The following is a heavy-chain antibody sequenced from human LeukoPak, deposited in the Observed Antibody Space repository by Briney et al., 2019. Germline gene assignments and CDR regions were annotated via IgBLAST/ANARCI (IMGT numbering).Heavy chain of an antibody. J-gene: IGHJ4*02. Sequence: GGSLRLSCAASGFTFSSYAMSWVRQAPGKGLEWVSAISGSGGSTYYADSVKGRFTISRDNSKNTPYLQMNSLRAEDTAVYYCAKCPLYIAAAASFDYWGQGTLVTVSS. CDR3: AKCPLYIAAAASFDY. CDR1: GFTFSSYA. CDR2: ISGSGGST. V-gene: IGHV3-23*01. D-gene: IGHD6-13*01.